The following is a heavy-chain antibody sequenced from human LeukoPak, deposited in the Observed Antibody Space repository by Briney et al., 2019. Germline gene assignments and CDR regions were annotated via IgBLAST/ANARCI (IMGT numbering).Heavy chain of an antibody. V-gene: IGHV4-30-2*01. CDR1: GGSISSGGYY. CDR2: IYHSGST. J-gene: IGHJ6*03. D-gene: IGHD3-3*01. CDR3: ARTTFTIFGVVHHPYYMDV. Sequence: SETLSLTCTVSGGSISSGGYYWSWIRQPPGKGLEWIGYIYHSGSTYYNLSLKSRVTISVDRSKNQFSLKLSSVTAADTAVYYCARTTFTIFGVVHHPYYMDVWGKGTTVTVSS.